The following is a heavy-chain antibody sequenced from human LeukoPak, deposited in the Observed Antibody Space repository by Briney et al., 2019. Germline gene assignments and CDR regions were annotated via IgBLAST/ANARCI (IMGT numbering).Heavy chain of an antibody. V-gene: IGHV4-4*02. D-gene: IGHD2-21*02. CDR2: IYYSGST. J-gene: IGHJ4*02. CDR1: GGSLSSSNW. CDR3: AEGKVTRAISAGYYFDY. Sequence: SETLSLTCAVSGGSLSSSNWWSWGRQPPGKGREGSGSIYYSGSTYYTPSLKSRVTISVDTSKNQFSLKLCSVTAADTAVYYCAEGKVTRAISAGYYFDYWGQGTLVTVSS.